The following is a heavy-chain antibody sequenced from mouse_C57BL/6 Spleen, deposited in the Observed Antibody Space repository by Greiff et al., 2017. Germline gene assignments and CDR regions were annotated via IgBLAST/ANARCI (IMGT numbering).Heavy chain of an antibody. V-gene: IGHV10-1*01. D-gene: IGHD1-1*01. CDR3: VRQRTVPGNYFDY. CDR1: GFSFNTYA. CDR2: IRSKSNNYAT. Sequence: EVKLVESGGGLVQPKGSLKLSCAASGFSFNTYAMNWVRQAPGKGLEWVARIRSKSNNYATYYADSVKDRFTISRDDSESMLYLQTNNLKTEDTAMYYCVRQRTVPGNYFDYWGQGTTLTVSS. J-gene: IGHJ2*01.